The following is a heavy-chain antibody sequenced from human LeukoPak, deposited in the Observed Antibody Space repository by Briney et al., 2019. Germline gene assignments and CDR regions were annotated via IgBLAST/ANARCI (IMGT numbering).Heavy chain of an antibody. V-gene: IGHV1-69*01. CDR1: GGTFISYA. CDR3: ARCYDSSGYYHLYYFDY. Sequence: SVKVSCKASGGTFISYAISWVRQAPGQGLEWMGGIIPIFGTANYAQKFQGRVTITADESTSTAYMELSSLRSEDTAVYYCARCYDSSGYYHLYYFDYWGQGTLVTVSS. J-gene: IGHJ4*02. CDR2: IIPIFGTA. D-gene: IGHD3-22*01.